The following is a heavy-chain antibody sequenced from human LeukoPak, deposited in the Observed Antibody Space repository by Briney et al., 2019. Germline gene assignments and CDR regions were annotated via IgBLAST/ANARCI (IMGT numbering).Heavy chain of an antibody. CDR1: GFTFSDYY. V-gene: IGHV3-11*04. Sequence: GGSLRLSCAASGFTFSDYYMSWIRQAPGKGLEWVSYISSSGSTIYYADSVKGRFTISRDNAKNSLYLQMNSLRAEDTAVYYCARDRARYCSGGSCYEADYWGQGALVTVSS. J-gene: IGHJ4*02. CDR2: ISSSGSTI. D-gene: IGHD2-15*01. CDR3: ARDRARYCSGGSCYEADY.